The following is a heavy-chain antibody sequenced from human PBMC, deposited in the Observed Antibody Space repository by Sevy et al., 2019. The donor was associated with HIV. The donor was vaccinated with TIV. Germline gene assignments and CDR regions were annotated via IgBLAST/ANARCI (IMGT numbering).Heavy chain of an antibody. Sequence: GGSLRLSCAASGFTFSRYGMHWVRQVPGKGLEWLAFISYDGSRKYYADSVKGRFTISRDNSKNTLFMQVNSLRAEDTALYYWARERDRQALNVWGQGTMVTVSS. CDR2: ISYDGSRK. CDR3: ARERDRQALNV. V-gene: IGHV3-30*03. CDR1: GFTFSRYG. J-gene: IGHJ3*01.